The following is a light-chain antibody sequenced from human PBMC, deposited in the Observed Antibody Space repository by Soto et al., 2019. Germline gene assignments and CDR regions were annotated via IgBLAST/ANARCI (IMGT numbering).Light chain of an antibody. Sequence: QSSLTNPASVSGSAGQSITISCSGTMRDVGAYNLVSWYQQHPGTAPKLIIYEVRNRPSGISSRFSGSRSGNTASLTISGLQSEDEGDYYCSAYTARSTLVFGGGTKVTVL. CDR3: SAYTARSTLV. J-gene: IGLJ3*02. V-gene: IGLV2-14*01. CDR1: MRDVGAYNL. CDR2: EVR.